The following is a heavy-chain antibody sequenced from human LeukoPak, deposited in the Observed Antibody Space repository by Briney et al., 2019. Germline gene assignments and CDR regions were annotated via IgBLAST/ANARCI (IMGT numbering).Heavy chain of an antibody. J-gene: IGHJ4*02. CDR1: GFTFDDYA. V-gene: IGHV3-9*01. CDR3: ATTRTYDFWSGYYY. D-gene: IGHD3-3*01. Sequence: GGSLRLSCAASGFTFDDYAMHWVRQAPGKGLEWVSGISWNSGSIGYADSVKGRFTISRDNAKNSLYLQMNSQRAEDTALYYCATTRTYDFWSGYYYWGQGTLVTVSS. CDR2: ISWNSGSI.